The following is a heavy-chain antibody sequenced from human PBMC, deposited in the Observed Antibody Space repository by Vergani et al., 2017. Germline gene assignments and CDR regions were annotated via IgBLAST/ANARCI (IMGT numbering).Heavy chain of an antibody. CDR1: GFTFAGYA. Sequence: EVQLEESGGGLVLPGRSLRLSCVASGFTFAGYAMHWVRQAPGKGLEWVSGISWNSNSIGYADSVKGRFTISSDNAKNSLYLQMNSLRAEDTALYYCAKDLGTSSGGGWFDPWGQGTLVTVSS. CDR3: AKDLGTSSGGGWFDP. V-gene: IGHV3-9*01. D-gene: IGHD6-6*01. J-gene: IGHJ5*02. CDR2: ISWNSNSI.